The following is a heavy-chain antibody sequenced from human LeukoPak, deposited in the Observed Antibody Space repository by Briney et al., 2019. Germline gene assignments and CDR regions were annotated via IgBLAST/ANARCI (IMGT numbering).Heavy chain of an antibody. D-gene: IGHD5-24*01. CDR2: INAGNGNT. CDR3: ARDGVERWLQYYFDY. CDR1: GYTFTSYA. Sequence: EASVKVSCKASGYTFTSYAMHWVRQAPGQRLEWMGWINAGNGNTKYSQKFQGRVTITRDTSASTAYMELSSLRSEDTAVYYCARDGVERWLQYYFDYWGQGTLVTVSS. J-gene: IGHJ4*02. V-gene: IGHV1-3*01.